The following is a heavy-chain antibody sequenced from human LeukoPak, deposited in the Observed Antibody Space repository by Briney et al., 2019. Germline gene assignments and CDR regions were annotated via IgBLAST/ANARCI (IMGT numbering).Heavy chain of an antibody. J-gene: IGHJ4*02. D-gene: IGHD2-21*02. V-gene: IGHV3-30*18. Sequence: PGGSLRLSCAVSGFRFNSHHMHWVRQAPNKGLEWVAVAPHDRSSPSHAASVNGRFTISRDNSKDTLFLHMDSLRAEDTAVYYCAKGGAYCGGDCYSEIDYWGQGTLVTVSS. CDR3: AKGGAYCGGDCYSEIDY. CDR1: GFRFNSHH. CDR2: APHDRSSP.